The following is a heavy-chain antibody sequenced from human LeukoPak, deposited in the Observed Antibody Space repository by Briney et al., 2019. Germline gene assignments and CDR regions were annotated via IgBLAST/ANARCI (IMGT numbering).Heavy chain of an antibody. V-gene: IGHV4-38-2*02. Sequence: SETLSLTCIVSGYSIISDYFWGWVRQPPGKGLEWIGSIFHSGSVYYNPSLKSRVTISVDTSKNQFSLKLSSVTAADTAVYYCARTSYYYDSSGYSDYWGQGTLVTVSS. CDR2: IFHSGSV. CDR1: GYSIISDYF. D-gene: IGHD3-22*01. J-gene: IGHJ4*02. CDR3: ARTSYYYDSSGYSDY.